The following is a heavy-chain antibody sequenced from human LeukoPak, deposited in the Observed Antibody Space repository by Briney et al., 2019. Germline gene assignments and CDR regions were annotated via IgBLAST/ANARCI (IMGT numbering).Heavy chain of an antibody. CDR3: ARERGGGNTYYYGSGSSLGY. D-gene: IGHD3-10*01. Sequence: GGSLRLSCAASGFTVSSNYMSWVRQAPGKGLEWGSVIYSGGSTYYADSVKGRFTISSDNSKNTLYLQMNSLRAEDTAVYYCARERGGGNTYYYGSGSSLGYWGQGTLVTVSS. J-gene: IGHJ4*02. V-gene: IGHV3-53*05. CDR2: IYSGGST. CDR1: GFTVSSNY.